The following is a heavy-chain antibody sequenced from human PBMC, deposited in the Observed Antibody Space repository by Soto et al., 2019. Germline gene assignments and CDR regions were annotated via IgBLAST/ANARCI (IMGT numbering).Heavy chain of an antibody. J-gene: IGHJ4*02. D-gene: IGHD2-2*01. V-gene: IGHV3-23*01. CDR3: AKVGPHCSSTSCPVDY. CDR1: GFTFSSYA. CDR2: ISGSGGST. Sequence: EVQLLESGGGLVQPGGSLRLSCAASGFTFSSYAMSWVRQAPGKGLEWVSAISGSGGSTYYADSVKGRFTISRDNSKKTLYLQMNRLRAEDTAVYYCAKVGPHCSSTSCPVDYWGQGTMVTVS.